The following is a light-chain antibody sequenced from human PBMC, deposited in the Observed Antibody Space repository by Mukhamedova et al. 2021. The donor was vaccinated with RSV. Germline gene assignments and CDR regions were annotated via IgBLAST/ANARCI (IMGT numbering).Light chain of an antibody. Sequence: PGEGATLSCGASHSVSSSYLAWYQQKLGQAPRLPIYGASSRATGIPDRFSGSGSGTDFTLTISRREPEDFAVYYCQQYGSSVYTFG. V-gene: IGKV3-20*01. CDR3: QQYGSSVYT. CDR2: GAS. J-gene: IGKJ2*01. CDR1: HSVSSSY.